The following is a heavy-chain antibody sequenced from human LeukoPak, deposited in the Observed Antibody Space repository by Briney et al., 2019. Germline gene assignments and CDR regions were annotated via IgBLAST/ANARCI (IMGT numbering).Heavy chain of an antibody. D-gene: IGHD3-9*01. V-gene: IGHV4-59*01. CDR3: ARLAPGNYDILTGDPKVVFDY. J-gene: IGHJ4*02. CDR2: VHSIGST. CDR1: GGSISSFF. Sequence: NSSETLSLTCTVSGGSISSFFWSWIRQPPGKGLEWIGYVHSIGSTKYNPSLKSRLIISVDMSKNQFSLKLRSVSVADTAVYYCARLAPGNYDILTGDPKVVFDYWGQGALVTVSS.